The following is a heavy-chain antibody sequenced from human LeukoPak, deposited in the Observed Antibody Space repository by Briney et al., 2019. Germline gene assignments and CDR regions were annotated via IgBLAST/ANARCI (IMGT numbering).Heavy chain of an antibody. Sequence: PGGSLRLSCAASGFTFSSYSMNWVRQAPGKGLEWVSSISSSSSYIYYADSVKGRFTISRDNAKNSLYLQMNSLRAEDTAVYYCARLPGRHYDILTGYPGDDYWGQGTLVTVSS. CDR2: ISSSSSYI. V-gene: IGHV3-21*01. CDR3: ARLPGRHYDILTGYPGDDY. D-gene: IGHD3-9*01. CDR1: GFTFSSYS. J-gene: IGHJ4*02.